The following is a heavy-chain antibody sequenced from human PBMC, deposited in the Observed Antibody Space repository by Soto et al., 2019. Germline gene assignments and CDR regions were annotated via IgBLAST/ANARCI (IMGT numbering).Heavy chain of an antibody. CDR2: IIHVLGVG. J-gene: IGHJ4*02. Sequence: QVQLVQSGAEVKKPGSSVKVSCKASGGTFGNHAISWVRQAPGQGLEWLGGIIHVLGVGDNAQKFQGRVTITADASTSTAYLELSRLRFEDTALYYCAREAGYTYGYVFDYWGQGTLVTVSS. CDR3: AREAGYTYGYVFDY. D-gene: IGHD5-18*01. V-gene: IGHV1-69*01. CDR1: GGTFGNHA.